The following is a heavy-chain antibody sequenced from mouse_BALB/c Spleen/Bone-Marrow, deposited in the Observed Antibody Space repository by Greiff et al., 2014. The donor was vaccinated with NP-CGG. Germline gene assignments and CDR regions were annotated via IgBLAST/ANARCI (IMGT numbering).Heavy chain of an antibody. V-gene: IGHV5-4*02. CDR2: ISDGGSYT. J-gene: IGHJ3*01. CDR1: GFTFSDYY. Sequence: EVKVVESGGGLVKPGGSLKLSCAASGFTFSDYYMYWVRQTPEKRLEWVATISDGGSYTYYPDSVKGRFTISSDNAKNNLYLQMSSLKSEDTAMYYCAREGDGAYWGQGTLVTVSA. CDR3: AREGDGAY. D-gene: IGHD3-3*01.